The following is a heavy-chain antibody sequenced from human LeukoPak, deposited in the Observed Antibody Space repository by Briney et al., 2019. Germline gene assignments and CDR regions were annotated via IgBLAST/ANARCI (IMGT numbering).Heavy chain of an antibody. D-gene: IGHD5-12*01. V-gene: IGHV1-69*04. CDR3: ARGHSGYDSSDY. J-gene: IGHJ4*02. CDR1: GGTFSSYA. Sequence: SVKVSCKASGGTFSSYAISWVRQAPGQGLEWMGRIIPILGIANYAQKFQGRVTITADKSTSTAYMELSSLRSEDTAVYYCARGHSGYDSSDYWGQGTLVTVSS. CDR2: IIPILGIA.